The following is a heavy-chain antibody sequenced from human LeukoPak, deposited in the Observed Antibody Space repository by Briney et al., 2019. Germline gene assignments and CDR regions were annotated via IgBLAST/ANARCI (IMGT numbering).Heavy chain of an antibody. V-gene: IGHV4-59*01. J-gene: IGHJ2*01. D-gene: IGHD3-10*01. CDR1: GVSISNYD. Sequence: KPSETLSLTCTVSGVSISNYDWSWIRQPPGKGLELLGYIYYSGSTNYNPSLKSRVTMSVHTSKNQFSLNLNSVTAADTAVYYCAKDPPRGSYFDLWGRGTLVTVSS. CDR3: AKDPPRGSYFDL. CDR2: IYYSGST.